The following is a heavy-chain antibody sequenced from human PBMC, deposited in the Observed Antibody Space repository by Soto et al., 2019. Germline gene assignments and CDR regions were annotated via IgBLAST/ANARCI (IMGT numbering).Heavy chain of an antibody. CDR2: ISYDGSKK. D-gene: IGHD2-15*01. CDR1: GFTFSSYA. Sequence: QVQLVESGGGVVQPGRSLRLSCAASGFTFSSYAMHWVRKAPGKGLEWVAVISYDGSKKYYADSVKGRFTISRDNSKNTLYLQMNSLRAEDTAVYYCARDREVAFDYWGQGTLVTVSS. CDR3: ARDREVAFDY. V-gene: IGHV3-30-3*01. J-gene: IGHJ4*02.